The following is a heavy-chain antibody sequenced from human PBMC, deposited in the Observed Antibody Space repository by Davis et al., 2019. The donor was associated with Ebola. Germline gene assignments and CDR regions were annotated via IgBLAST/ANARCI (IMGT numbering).Heavy chain of an antibody. D-gene: IGHD6-19*01. CDR1: GFTVSSNY. CDR3: ARDGVKQWLGYFDY. Sequence: GESLKISCAASGFTVSSNYMSWVRQAPGKGLEWVSIIFGDGNTYYADSVKGRFTISRDNSKNTLYLQMNSLRAEDTAVYYCARDGVKQWLGYFDYWGQGTLVTVSS. CDR2: IFGDGNT. V-gene: IGHV3-53*01. J-gene: IGHJ4*02.